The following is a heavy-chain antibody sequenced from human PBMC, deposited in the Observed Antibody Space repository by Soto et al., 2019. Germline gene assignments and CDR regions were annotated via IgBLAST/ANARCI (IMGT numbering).Heavy chain of an antibody. CDR3: VKGIGGWYGGGFDY. CDR1: GFTFSSYG. V-gene: IGHV3-30*18. Sequence: QVQLVESGGGVVQPGRSLRLACTASGFTFSSYGMHWVRQAPGKGLEWVAVISHDGSNKYHADSVKGRFTISREKSKNALDLQMNSLRAEATAVYYCVKGIGGWYGGGFDYWGQGTLVTVSS. CDR2: ISHDGSNK. J-gene: IGHJ4*02. D-gene: IGHD6-19*01.